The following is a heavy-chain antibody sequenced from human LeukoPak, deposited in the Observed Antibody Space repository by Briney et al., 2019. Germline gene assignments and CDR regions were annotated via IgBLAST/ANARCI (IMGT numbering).Heavy chain of an antibody. Sequence: AASVKVSCKASGYTFTSYGISWVRQAPGQGLEWMGWISAYNGNTNYAQKLQGRVTMTTDTSTNTAYMELRSLRSDDTAVYYCARDGPPITMVRGVNYFDYWGQGTLVTVSS. CDR2: ISAYNGNT. CDR1: GYTFTSYG. CDR3: ARDGPPITMVRGVNYFDY. V-gene: IGHV1-18*01. D-gene: IGHD3-10*01. J-gene: IGHJ4*02.